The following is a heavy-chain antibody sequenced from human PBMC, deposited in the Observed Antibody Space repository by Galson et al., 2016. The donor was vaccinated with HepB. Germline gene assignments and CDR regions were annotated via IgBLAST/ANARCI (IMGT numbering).Heavy chain of an antibody. CDR3: AKDVLWNWQMNGMDV. CDR1: GFNFNNYA. V-gene: IGHV3-23*01. J-gene: IGHJ6*02. Sequence: SLRLSCAASGFNFNNYAMNWVRQAPGKGLEWVSGISGSALDTYYADSVRGRFTIPRENSKNTVYLEMNSLRVEDAAIYYCAKDVLWNWQMNGMDVGGQGTTVTVSS. CDR2: ISGSALDT. D-gene: IGHD3-10*01.